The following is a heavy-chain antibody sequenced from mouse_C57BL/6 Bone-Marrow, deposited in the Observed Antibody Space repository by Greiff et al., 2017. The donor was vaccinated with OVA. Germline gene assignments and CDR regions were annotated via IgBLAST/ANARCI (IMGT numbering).Heavy chain of an antibody. J-gene: IGHJ3*01. CDR1: GYTFPDYN. Sequence: EVQLQQSGPELVKPGASVKMSCKASGYTFPDYNLHWVKQSHGKSLEWIGYINPNNGGTSYNQKFKGKATLTVNKSSSTAYMELRSLTSEDSAVYYCARSEFEGFAYWGQGTLVTVSA. V-gene: IGHV1-22*01. CDR2: INPNNGGT. CDR3: ARSEFEGFAY.